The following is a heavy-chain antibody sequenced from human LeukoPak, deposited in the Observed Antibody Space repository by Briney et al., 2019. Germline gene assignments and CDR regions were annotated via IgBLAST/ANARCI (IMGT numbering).Heavy chain of an antibody. V-gene: IGHV3-23*01. CDR1: GFTFSSYA. CDR2: ISGSGGST. CDR3: ASPLWFGELKSSLWHHAFDI. D-gene: IGHD3-10*01. Sequence: GGSLRLSCAASGFTFSSYAMSWVRQAPGKGLEWVSAISGSGGSTYYADSVKGRFTISRDNSKNTLYLQMNSLRAEDTAVYYCASPLWFGELKSSLWHHAFDIWGQGTMVTVSS. J-gene: IGHJ3*02.